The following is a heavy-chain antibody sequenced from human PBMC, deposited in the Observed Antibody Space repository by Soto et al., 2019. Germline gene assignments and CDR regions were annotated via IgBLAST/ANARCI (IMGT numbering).Heavy chain of an antibody. CDR2: ISAYNGNT. J-gene: IGHJ6*02. D-gene: IGHD6-13*01. Sequence: ASVKVSCKASGYTFTSYGISWVRQAPGQGLEWMGWISAYNGNTNYAQKLQGRVTMTTDTSTSTAYMELRSLRSDDTAVYYCARLAAAGTYYYYGMDVWGQGTTVTVS. CDR1: GYTFTSYG. CDR3: ARLAAAGTYYYYGMDV. V-gene: IGHV1-18*01.